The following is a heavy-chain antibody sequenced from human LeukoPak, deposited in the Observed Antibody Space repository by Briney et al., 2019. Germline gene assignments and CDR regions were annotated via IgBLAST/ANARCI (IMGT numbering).Heavy chain of an antibody. J-gene: IGHJ4*02. CDR1: GFTFSSYW. Sequence: GGSLRLSCAASGFTFSSYWMSWVRQAPGKGLEWVAFIRYDGSNKYYADSVKGRFTISRDNSKNTLYLQMNSLRAEDTAVYYCAKEQQLALDYWGQGTLVTVSS. V-gene: IGHV3-30*02. CDR2: IRYDGSNK. CDR3: AKEQQLALDY. D-gene: IGHD6-6*01.